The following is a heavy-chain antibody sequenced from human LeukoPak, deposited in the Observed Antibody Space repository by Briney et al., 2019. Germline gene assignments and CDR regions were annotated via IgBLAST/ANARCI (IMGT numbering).Heavy chain of an antibody. V-gene: IGHV4-59*01. CDR3: AREGRQDYVYFDH. Sequence: SETLSLTCTVSGCSISSSYWSWIRQHPGKGLEWIGHIKYSGRPNYHPYLQSRVTMTVDTSQNQSSLKLSSVTAADTAMYYCAREGRQDYVYFDHWGQGSLVTVSS. CDR2: IKYSGRP. D-gene: IGHD4-17*01. J-gene: IGHJ4*02. CDR1: GCSISSSY.